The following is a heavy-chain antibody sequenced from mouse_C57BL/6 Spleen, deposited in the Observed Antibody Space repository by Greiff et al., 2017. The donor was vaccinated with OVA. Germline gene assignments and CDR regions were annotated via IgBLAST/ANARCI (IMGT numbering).Heavy chain of an antibody. V-gene: IGHV5-4*01. J-gene: IGHJ2*01. CDR1: GFTFSSYA. CDR2: ISDGGSYT. CDR3: ARDYDGDY. Sequence: EVQRVESGGGLVKPGGSLKLSCAASGFTFSSYAMSWVRQTPEKRLEWVATISDGGSYTYYPDNVKGRFTISRDNAKNNLYLQMSHLKSEDTAMYYCARDYDGDYWGQGTTLTVSS. D-gene: IGHD2-12*01.